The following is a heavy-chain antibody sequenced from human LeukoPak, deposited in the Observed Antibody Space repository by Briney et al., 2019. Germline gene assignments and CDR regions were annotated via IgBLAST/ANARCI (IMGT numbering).Heavy chain of an antibody. Sequence: GGSLRLSCAASGFIFSSYAISWVRQAPGKGLEWVSGIRTSGDTFYADSVKGRFTISRDISKNTVYLQMNSLRAEDSAVYRCATLSYDVWTGINWFDPWGQGTLVTVSS. CDR3: ATLSYDVWTGINWFDP. J-gene: IGHJ5*02. CDR1: GFIFSSYA. D-gene: IGHD3-3*01. V-gene: IGHV3-23*01. CDR2: IRTSGDT.